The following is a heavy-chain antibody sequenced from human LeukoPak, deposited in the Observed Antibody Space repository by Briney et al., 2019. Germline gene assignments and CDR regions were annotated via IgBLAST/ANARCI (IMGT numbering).Heavy chain of an antibody. Sequence: GGSLRLSCAASGFTFSNAWMNWVRQAAGKGLEWVARIKRQTEGWTTDYAAPVKGRFTISRDDSKSTLYLQMNSLETEDTAVYYCSRNADHDWWGQGTLVTVSS. V-gene: IGHV3-15*01. D-gene: IGHD1-14*01. J-gene: IGHJ4*02. CDR3: SRNADHDW. CDR2: IKRQTEGWTT. CDR1: GFTFSNAW.